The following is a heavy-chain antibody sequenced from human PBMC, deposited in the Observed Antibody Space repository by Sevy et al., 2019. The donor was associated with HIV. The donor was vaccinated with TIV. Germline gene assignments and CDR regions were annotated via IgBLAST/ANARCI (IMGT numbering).Heavy chain of an antibody. Sequence: SETLSLTCNVSGDSISSYFWSWFRQPPGKGLEWIGYIYFSGSSEYNPSLRSRVTISIDTSKKYLSMKLTSVTAAHTAVYYCARDSAVVPRALVYWGQGTLVTVSS. CDR3: ARDSAVVPRALVY. D-gene: IGHD2-15*01. J-gene: IGHJ4*02. CDR1: GDSISSYF. V-gene: IGHV4-59*01. CDR2: IYFSGSS.